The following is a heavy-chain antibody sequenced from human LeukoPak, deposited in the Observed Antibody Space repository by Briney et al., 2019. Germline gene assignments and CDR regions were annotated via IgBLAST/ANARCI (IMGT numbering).Heavy chain of an antibody. CDR1: GGSISSYY. CDR3: ARDCGGDCGAFDY. V-gene: IGHV4-59*01. Sequence: SETLSLTCTVSGGSISSYYWSWIRQPPGKGLEWIGYIYYSGSTNYNPSLKSRVTISVDTSKNQFSLKPSSVTAADTAVYYCARDCGGDCGAFDYWGQGTLVTVSS. CDR2: IYYSGST. J-gene: IGHJ4*02. D-gene: IGHD2-21*02.